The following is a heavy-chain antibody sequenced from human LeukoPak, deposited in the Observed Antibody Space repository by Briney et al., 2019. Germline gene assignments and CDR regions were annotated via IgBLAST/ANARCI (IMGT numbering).Heavy chain of an antibody. CDR3: ARHGPFYYDSSVPDY. Sequence: GESLKISCKGSGYSFTSYWIGWVRQMPGKGLEWMGIIYPGDSDSRYSPSFQGQVTISADKSISTAYLQWSSLKASDTAIYYCARHGPFYYDSSVPDYWGQGTLVTVSS. D-gene: IGHD3-22*01. V-gene: IGHV5-51*01. J-gene: IGHJ4*02. CDR1: GYSFTSYW. CDR2: IYPGDSDS.